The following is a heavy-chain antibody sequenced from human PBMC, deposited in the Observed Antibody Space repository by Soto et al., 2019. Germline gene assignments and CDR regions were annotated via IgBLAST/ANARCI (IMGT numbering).Heavy chain of an antibody. Sequence: QVLLQESGPGLVKPSETLSLSCTVSGGSISSYHWSWIRQTPGKGLEWIGYVHYSWGSNYNPSLKSRVAIALDTSKSQVSLKLTSVTATDAAVYYCARPGFGALHGLVDGWGQGPTVTVSS. CDR1: GGSISSYH. CDR2: VHYSWGS. D-gene: IGHD3-10*01. CDR3: ARPGFGALHGLVDG. J-gene: IGHJ6*02. V-gene: IGHV4-59*08.